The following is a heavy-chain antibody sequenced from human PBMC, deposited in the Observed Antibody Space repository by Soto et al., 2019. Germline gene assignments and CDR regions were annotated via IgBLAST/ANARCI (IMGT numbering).Heavy chain of an antibody. CDR2: INAGNGNT. D-gene: IGHD1-26*01. V-gene: IGHV1-3*01. CDR3: ARVLVGATPLNY. CDR1: GYTFTSYA. J-gene: IGHJ4*02. Sequence: QVQLVQSGAEVKKPGASVKVSCKASGYTFTSYAMHWVRQAPGQRLEWMGRINAGNGNTKYSQKFQGRVTITRDTSASTAYMELSSLRSEDTAVYYCARVLVGATPLNYWGQGTLVTVSS.